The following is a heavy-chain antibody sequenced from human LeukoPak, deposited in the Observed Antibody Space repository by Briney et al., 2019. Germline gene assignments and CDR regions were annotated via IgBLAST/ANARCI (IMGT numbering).Heavy chain of an antibody. CDR2: IKEDGSEK. CDR3: ARGGSTHGSA. J-gene: IGHJ5*02. CDR1: GFTFSSYW. Sequence: GGSLRLSCAASGFTFSSYWMSWVRQAPGKGLEWVANIKEDGSEKNYVDSVKGRFTISRDNAKNSLYLQMSSLRAEDTATYYCARGGSTHGSAWGQGMLVTVSS. V-gene: IGHV3-7*01. D-gene: IGHD2-15*01.